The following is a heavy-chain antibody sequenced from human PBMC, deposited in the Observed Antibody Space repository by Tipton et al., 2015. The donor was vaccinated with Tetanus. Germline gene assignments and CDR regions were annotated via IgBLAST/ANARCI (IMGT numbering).Heavy chain of an antibody. V-gene: IGHV3-23*01. J-gene: IGHJ5*02. CDR1: GFTFSSYA. D-gene: IGHD6-13*01. CDR3: AKEMLAPDTIAAAGTNWFDP. CDR2: ISGSGGST. Sequence: SLRLSCAASGFTFSSYAMSWVRQAPGKGLEWVSAISGSGGSTYYADSVKGRFTISRDNSKNTLYLQMNSLRAEDTAVYYCAKEMLAPDTIAAAGTNWFDPWGQGTLVTVSS.